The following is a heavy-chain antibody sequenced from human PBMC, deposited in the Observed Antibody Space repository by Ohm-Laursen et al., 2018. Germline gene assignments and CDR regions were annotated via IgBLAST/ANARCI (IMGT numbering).Heavy chain of an antibody. J-gene: IGHJ4*02. CDR1: GFTFSNHG. CDR2: ISRDGSTK. D-gene: IGHD3-10*01. Sequence: SLRLSCAAPGFTFSNHGMHWVRQAPGKGLEWVAIISRDGSTKYYGDSVKGRLTISRDDSKNTLFLQMSALRAEDTALYYCAKENPSYFYDYWGQGTLVTVSS. CDR3: AKENPSYFYDY. V-gene: IGHV3-30*18.